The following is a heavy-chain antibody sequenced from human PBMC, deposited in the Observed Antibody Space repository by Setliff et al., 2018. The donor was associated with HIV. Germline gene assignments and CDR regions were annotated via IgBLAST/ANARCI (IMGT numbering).Heavy chain of an antibody. V-gene: IGHV1-69*13. D-gene: IGHD3-9*01. Sequence: SVKVSCQASGGTFSSSAISWVRQARGQGLEWMGAIIPHVGTPMYSQKFQGRLTITADQSTSTAYMELSSLTSDDTAVYYCASPRLDWSFSHFDYWGQGTPVTSPQ. CDR1: GGTFSSSA. CDR3: ASPRLDWSFSHFDY. CDR2: IIPHVGTP. J-gene: IGHJ4*02.